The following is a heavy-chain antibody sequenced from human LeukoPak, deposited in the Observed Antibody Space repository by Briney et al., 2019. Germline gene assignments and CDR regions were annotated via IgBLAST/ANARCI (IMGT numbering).Heavy chain of an antibody. CDR3: ATRIAAAGTSYFDY. Sequence: KSGGSLRLSCAASGFTFSSYSMNWVRQAPGKGLEWVSSISSSSSYIYYADSVKGRFTISRDNAKNSLYLQMNSLRAEDTAVYYCATRIAAAGTSYFDYWGQGTLVTVSS. J-gene: IGHJ4*02. CDR2: ISSSSSYI. CDR1: GFTFSSYS. V-gene: IGHV3-21*01. D-gene: IGHD6-13*01.